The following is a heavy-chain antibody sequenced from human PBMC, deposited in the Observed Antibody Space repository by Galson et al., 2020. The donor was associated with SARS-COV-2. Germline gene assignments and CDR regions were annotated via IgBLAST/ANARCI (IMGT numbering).Heavy chain of an antibody. J-gene: IGHJ3*01. Sequence: GESLKISCAASGFTLSTYSMNWVRQAPGKRLEWVSFISSSSSYIYYADSVKGRFTISRDNAKNSLYLQMNSLRAEDTAVYYCARAQLRTIFGVVTEALDALDFWGQGTMVTVSS. V-gene: IGHV3-21*01. D-gene: IGHD3-3*01. CDR1: GFTLSTYS. CDR2: ISSSSSYI. CDR3: ARAQLRTIFGVVTEALDALDF.